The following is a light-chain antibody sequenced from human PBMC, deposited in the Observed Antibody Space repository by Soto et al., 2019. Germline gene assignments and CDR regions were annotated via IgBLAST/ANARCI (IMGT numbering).Light chain of an antibody. V-gene: IGKV3-15*01. Sequence: EIVLTHSPGALPLSQGERATLSCRASQSVSIHLAWYHQKPGQATRLIIYDTSARATGIPARFSGSGSGTEFTLTISSLQSEDFAVYYCQQYSNWPPITFGQGTRLEIK. CDR1: QSVSIH. CDR2: DTS. J-gene: IGKJ5*01. CDR3: QQYSNWPPIT.